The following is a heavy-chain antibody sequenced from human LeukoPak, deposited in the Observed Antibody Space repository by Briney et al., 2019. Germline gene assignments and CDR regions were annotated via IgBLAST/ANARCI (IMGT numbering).Heavy chain of an antibody. J-gene: IGHJ5*01. CDR3: ARYLHDNGAFDS. CDR2: IREDGSDK. CDR1: GFTFSTYC. Sequence: PGGSLRLSCAASGFTFSTYCMSWGRQAPGKGLEWVANIREDGSDKYYVDSVKGRFTISRDNAKNSLYLQMNNLRAEDTAVYYCARYLHDNGAFDSWGQGTLVTVSS. V-gene: IGHV3-7*05. D-gene: IGHD2-8*01.